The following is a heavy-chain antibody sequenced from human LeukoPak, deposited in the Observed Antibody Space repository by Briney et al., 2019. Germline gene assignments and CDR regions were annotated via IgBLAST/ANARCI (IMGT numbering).Heavy chain of an antibody. J-gene: IGHJ6*03. V-gene: IGHV4-34*01. CDR2: INHSGST. CDR3: ARGGRIQLWLGYYMEI. CDR1: GGSFSGYY. D-gene: IGHD5-18*01. Sequence: SETLSLTCAVYGGSFSGYYWSWIRQPPGKGLEWIGEINHSGSTNYNPSLKSRVTISVDTSKNQFSLKLSSVTAADTAVYYCARGGRIQLWLGYYMEIWGKGTTVTVSS.